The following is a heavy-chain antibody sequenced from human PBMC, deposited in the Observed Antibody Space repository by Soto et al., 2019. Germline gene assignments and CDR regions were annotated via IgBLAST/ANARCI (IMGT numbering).Heavy chain of an antibody. CDR1: GYSFSSYW. V-gene: IGHV5-51*01. J-gene: IGHJ6*02. Sequence: GSLKISCQGSGYSFSSYWIGWARQMPGKGLEWMGIIYAGDSDTRYSPSFQGQVTISADKSISTAYLQMNSLRAEDTAVYYCASAAREYYYYGMDVWGQGTTVTVSS. CDR2: IYAGDSDT. CDR3: ASAAREYYYYGMDV.